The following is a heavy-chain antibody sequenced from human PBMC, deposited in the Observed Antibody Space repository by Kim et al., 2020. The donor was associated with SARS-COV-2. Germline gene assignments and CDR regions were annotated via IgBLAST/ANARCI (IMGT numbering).Heavy chain of an antibody. D-gene: IGHD6-6*01. V-gene: IGHV3-33*01. Sequence: AHTVKGRFTISREHSKNTLYLQMNSLRAEDTAVYYCAREEYSSSANWFDPWGQGTLVTVSS. CDR3: AREEYSSSANWFDP. J-gene: IGHJ5*02.